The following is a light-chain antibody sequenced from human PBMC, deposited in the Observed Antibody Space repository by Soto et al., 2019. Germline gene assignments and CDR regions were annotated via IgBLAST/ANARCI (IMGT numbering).Light chain of an antibody. Sequence: EIVLTQSPATLSLSPGERATLSCRASQSVSSYLAWYQQRPGQAPRLLIYGASTRATGIPDRFSGSGSGTEFTLTISSLQSEDFTVYSCLQYHNLWAFGQGTKVDI. CDR1: QSVSSY. CDR3: LQYHNLWA. CDR2: GAS. J-gene: IGKJ1*01. V-gene: IGKV3-15*01.